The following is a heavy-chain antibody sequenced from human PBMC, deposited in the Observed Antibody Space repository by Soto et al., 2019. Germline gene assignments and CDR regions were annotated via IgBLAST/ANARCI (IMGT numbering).Heavy chain of an antibody. Sequence: VQLVESGGGLVKPGGSLRLSCAVSGFTLSSYTMNWVRQAPGKGLEWVSSISSSSSYIYYAESVKGRFTISRDNAKTSLYLQMNSLRAEDTAVYYCATDYYGSGSYYNVANYFDPWGQGTLVTVSS. V-gene: IGHV3-21*01. CDR3: ATDYYGSGSYYNVANYFDP. J-gene: IGHJ5*02. CDR2: ISSSSSYI. CDR1: GFTLSSYT. D-gene: IGHD3-10*01.